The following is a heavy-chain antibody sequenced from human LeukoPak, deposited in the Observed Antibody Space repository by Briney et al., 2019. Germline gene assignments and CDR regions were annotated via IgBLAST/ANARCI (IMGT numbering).Heavy chain of an antibody. D-gene: IGHD2-15*01. J-gene: IGHJ4*02. CDR1: GFTFSSYS. V-gene: IGHV3-48*01. CDR3: AKYSRYCSGGSCYDFDY. CDR2: LTSSGSII. Sequence: RGSLRLSCAASGFTFSSYSMYWVRQAPGKGLEWVSYLTSSGSIISYADSVKGRLTISRDNSKNTLYLQMNSLRAGDTAVYYCAKYSRYCSGGSCYDFDYWGQGTLVTVSS.